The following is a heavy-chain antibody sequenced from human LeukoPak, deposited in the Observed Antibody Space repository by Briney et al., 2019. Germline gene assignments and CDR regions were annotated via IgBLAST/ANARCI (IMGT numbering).Heavy chain of an antibody. CDR1: GYIFTSYG. CDR3: ARARAPVTRILSFDI. CDR2: ISAYYGTT. V-gene: IGHV1-18*01. Sequence: ASVKVSCKASGYIFTSYGISWVRQAPGQGLEWMGWISAYYGTTNYAQKFKGRVTMTTDASTSTVYMELRSLRSDDTAVYYCARARAPVTRILSFDIWGQGTMVTVSS. J-gene: IGHJ3*02. D-gene: IGHD2/OR15-2a*01.